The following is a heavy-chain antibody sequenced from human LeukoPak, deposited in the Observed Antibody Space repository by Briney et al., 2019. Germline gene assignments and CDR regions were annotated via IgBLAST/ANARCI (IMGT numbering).Heavy chain of an antibody. J-gene: IGHJ4*02. CDR2: IYHSGST. V-gene: IGHV4-38-2*02. CDR1: GYSISSGYY. D-gene: IGHD6-19*01. CDR3: ARSSLAVYFDY. Sequence: PSETLSLTCTVSGYSISSGYYWGWIRQPPGKGLEWIGSIYHSGSTYYNPSLKSRVTISVDTSKNQFSLKLSSVTAADTAVYFCARSSLAVYFDYWGQGTLVTASS.